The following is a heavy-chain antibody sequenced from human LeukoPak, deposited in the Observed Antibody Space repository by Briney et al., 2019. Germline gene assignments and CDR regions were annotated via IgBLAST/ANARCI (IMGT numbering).Heavy chain of an antibody. J-gene: IGHJ4*02. CDR3: VRDGSYYDSSGYYYLY. Sequence: SVKVSCKASGGSFSTYAISWVRQAPGQGLEWMGGITPMFGTPNYAQNFQGRVTITADESTSTAYMELTSLRSEDTAAYYCVRDGSYYDSSGYYYLYWGQGTLVTVSS. CDR2: ITPMFGTP. CDR1: GGSFSTYA. D-gene: IGHD3-22*01. V-gene: IGHV1-69*13.